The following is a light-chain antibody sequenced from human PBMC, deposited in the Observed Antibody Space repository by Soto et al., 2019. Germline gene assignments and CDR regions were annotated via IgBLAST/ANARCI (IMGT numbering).Light chain of an antibody. CDR1: SSDVGGYNY. CDR3: SSYRRGSTYV. Sequence: QSALTQPASVSGSPGQSITVSCTGTSSDVGGYNYVSWYQQHPGKAPRLLIYDVTNRPSGVSNRFSGSKSGNTASLTISGLHAEDEADYYCSSYRRGSTYVFGPGTKLTVL. V-gene: IGLV2-14*03. CDR2: DVT. J-gene: IGLJ1*01.